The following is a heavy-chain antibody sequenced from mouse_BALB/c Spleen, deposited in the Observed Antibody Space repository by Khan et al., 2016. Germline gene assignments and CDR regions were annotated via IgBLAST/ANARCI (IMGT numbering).Heavy chain of an antibody. Sequence: EVELVEPGGGLVKPGGSLKLSCAASGFTFRSYAMSWVRLSPDKRLVWVAEISSGGTYFYYPDTVTGRFTISRDNAKNTLFLEMSSLMSVDTAMCYCARGLGYFDVGGAGTTVTVS. CDR3: ARGLGYFDV. J-gene: IGHJ1*01. V-gene: IGHV5-9-4*01. D-gene: IGHD2-4*01. CDR1: GFTFRSYA. CDR2: ISSGGTYF.